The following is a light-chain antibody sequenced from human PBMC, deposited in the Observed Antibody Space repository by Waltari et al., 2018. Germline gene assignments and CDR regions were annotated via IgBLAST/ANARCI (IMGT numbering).Light chain of an antibody. CDR3: QQLHSYPVT. V-gene: IGKV1-13*02. Sequence: AVQLTQSPSSLSASVGDRVTITCRASQAISSALAWYQQKPGKAPNLLIYDASNLECGVPSRFSGSGSGTHFTLTISSLQPADFATYYCQQLHSYPVTFGGGTKVEIK. CDR1: QAISSA. J-gene: IGKJ4*01. CDR2: DAS.